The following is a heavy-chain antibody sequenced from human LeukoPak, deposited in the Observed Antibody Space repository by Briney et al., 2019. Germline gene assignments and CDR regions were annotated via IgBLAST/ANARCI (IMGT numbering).Heavy chain of an antibody. D-gene: IGHD3-10*01. CDR1: GYTFTSYD. CDR3: ARGRSLYMVRGVIYR. V-gene: IGHV1-8*01. Sequence: ASVKVSCKASGYTFTSYDINWVRQATGQGLEWMGWMNPNSGNTGYAQKFQGRVTMTRNTSISTAYMELSSLRSEDTAVYYCARGRSLYMVRGVIYRWGQGTLVTVSS. CDR2: MNPNSGNT. J-gene: IGHJ4*02.